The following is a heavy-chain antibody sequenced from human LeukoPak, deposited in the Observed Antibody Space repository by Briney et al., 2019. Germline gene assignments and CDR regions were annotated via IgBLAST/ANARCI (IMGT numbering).Heavy chain of an antibody. D-gene: IGHD3-9*01. CDR3: AKDVKGRGRIDWYPSYYYYGMDV. J-gene: IGHJ6*02. CDR2: ISSSSSTI. V-gene: IGHV3-48*01. CDR1: GFTFSSYA. Sequence: GGSLRLSCAASGFTFSSYAMHWVRQAPGKGLEWVSYISSSSSTIYYADSVKGRFTISRDNAKNSLYLQMNSLRAEDTALYYCAKDVKGRGRIDWYPSYYYYGMDVWGQGTTVTVSS.